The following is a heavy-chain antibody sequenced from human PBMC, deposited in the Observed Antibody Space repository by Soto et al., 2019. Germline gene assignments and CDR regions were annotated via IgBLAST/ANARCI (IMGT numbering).Heavy chain of an antibody. CDR2: IYTSGST. CDR1: DASISSYY. J-gene: IGHJ6*02. Sequence: SETLSLTCIVSDASISSYYWSWIRQPAGKGLEWIGRIYTSGSTNYNPSLKSRVTMSVDRSKNQFSLNLTSVTAADTAVYYCARDYYGMDVWGQGTTVTVSS. V-gene: IGHV4-4*07. CDR3: ARDYYGMDV.